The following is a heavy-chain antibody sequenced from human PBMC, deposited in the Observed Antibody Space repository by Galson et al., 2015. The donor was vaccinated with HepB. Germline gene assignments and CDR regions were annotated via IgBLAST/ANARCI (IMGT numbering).Heavy chain of an antibody. D-gene: IGHD2-15*01. CDR2: IWYDGSNK. CDR3: ASLYCNGGSCSLDH. CDR1: GFTFRNYG. J-gene: IGHJ4*02. V-gene: IGHV3-33*01. Sequence: SLRLSCAASGFTFRNYGMHWVRKAPGKGLEWVAIIWYDGSNKYYADSVEGRFTISRDNSKNMLYLQMNSLRAEDTAIYYCASLYCNGGSCSLDHWGQGTLVSVSS.